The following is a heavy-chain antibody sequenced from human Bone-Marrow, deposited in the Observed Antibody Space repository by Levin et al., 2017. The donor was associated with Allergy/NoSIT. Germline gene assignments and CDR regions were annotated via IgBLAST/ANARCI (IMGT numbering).Heavy chain of an antibody. J-gene: IGHJ5*02. V-gene: IGHV4-4*02. CDR3: ARGRIGVAGTDWFDP. D-gene: IGHD6-19*01. CDR1: GGSISTLYW. Sequence: SQTLSLTCAVSGGSISTLYWWSWVRQSPGKGPEWIGEISQSGSPNYNPSLKSRVLLSMDESKNQFSLNLRSVTAADTAVYYCARGRIGVAGTDWFDPWGPGTLVTVSS. CDR2: ISQSGSP.